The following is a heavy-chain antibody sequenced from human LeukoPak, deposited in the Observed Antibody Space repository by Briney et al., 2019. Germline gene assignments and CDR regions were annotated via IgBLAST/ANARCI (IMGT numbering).Heavy chain of an antibody. CDR1: GFTFSDYS. Sequence: GGSLRLSCAASGFTFSDYSINWVRQAPGKGLEWVSYISSSSSTIYYANSVKGRFTISRDNAKNSLYLQMNSLRAEDTAVYYCASRPEGATIFVPYFDYWGQGALATVSS. J-gene: IGHJ4*02. CDR2: ISSSSSTI. V-gene: IGHV3-48*04. D-gene: IGHD3-3*01. CDR3: ASRPEGATIFVPYFDY.